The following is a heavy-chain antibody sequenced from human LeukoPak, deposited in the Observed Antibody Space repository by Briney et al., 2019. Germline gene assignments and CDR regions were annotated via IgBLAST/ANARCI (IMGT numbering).Heavy chain of an antibody. Sequence: GGSLRLSCAASGFTFNSYAMQWVRHAPGKGLEYVSGIDSIGDSTYYANSVKGRFSISRDNSKNTLYLQMNSLRAEDTAVYYCAKVRDASSKGAFDIWGQGTMVTVSS. CDR1: GFTFNSYA. J-gene: IGHJ3*02. V-gene: IGHV3-64*01. D-gene: IGHD2-2*01. CDR3: AKVRDASSKGAFDI. CDR2: IDSIGDST.